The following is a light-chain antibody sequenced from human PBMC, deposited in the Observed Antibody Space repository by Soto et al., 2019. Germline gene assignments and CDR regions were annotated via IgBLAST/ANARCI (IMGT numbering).Light chain of an antibody. CDR2: DAS. Sequence: EIVLTQSPATLFLSPGERATLSCRASQSVSRSLAWYQQKPGQAPRLLIYDASNRATGIPARFSGSGSGTVFTLTISSLEPEDFAVYYCQKRTNWPLWTFGQGTKVAIK. V-gene: IGKV3-11*01. CDR1: QSVSRS. J-gene: IGKJ1*01. CDR3: QKRTNWPLWT.